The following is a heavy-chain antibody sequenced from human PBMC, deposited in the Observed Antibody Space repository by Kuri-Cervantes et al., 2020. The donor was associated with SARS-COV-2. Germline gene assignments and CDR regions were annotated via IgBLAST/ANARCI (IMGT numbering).Heavy chain of an antibody. CDR2: TRNKANSYTT. V-gene: IGHV3-72*01. CDR3: TGYDFWSGYDAFDI. Sequence: GESLKISCAASGFTFSSYEMNWVRQAPGKGLEWVGRTRNKANSYTTEYAASVKGRFTVSRDDSKNSLYLQMSSLKTEDTAVYYCTGYDFWSGYDAFDIWGQGTLVTVSS. J-gene: IGHJ4*02. D-gene: IGHD3-3*01. CDR1: GFTFSSYE.